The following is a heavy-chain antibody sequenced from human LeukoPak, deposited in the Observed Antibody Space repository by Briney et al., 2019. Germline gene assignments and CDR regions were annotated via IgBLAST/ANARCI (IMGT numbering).Heavy chain of an antibody. Sequence: SETLSPTCTVSGGSISSSSYYWGWIRQPPGKGLEWIGSIYYSGSTYYNPSLKSRVTISVDTSKNQFSLKLSSVTAADTAVYYCARRSSGWPPDYWGQGTLVTVSS. CDR1: GGSISSSSYY. V-gene: IGHV4-39*01. CDR3: ARRSSGWPPDY. CDR2: IYYSGST. D-gene: IGHD6-19*01. J-gene: IGHJ4*02.